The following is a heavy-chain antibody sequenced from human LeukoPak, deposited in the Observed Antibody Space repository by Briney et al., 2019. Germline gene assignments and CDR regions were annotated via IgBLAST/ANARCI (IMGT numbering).Heavy chain of an antibody. Sequence: GGSLRLSCVASGFTFSSYSMNWVRQAPGKGLEWISYISEGSDTIYYADSVKGRFTISRDNAKNSLYLQVNSLRAEDTAVYYCARDSAPITMVVVVLAGFDYWGQGTRVIVSS. D-gene: IGHD3-22*01. CDR3: ARDSAPITMVVVVLAGFDY. CDR2: ISEGSDTI. J-gene: IGHJ4*02. CDR1: GFTFSSYS. V-gene: IGHV3-48*01.